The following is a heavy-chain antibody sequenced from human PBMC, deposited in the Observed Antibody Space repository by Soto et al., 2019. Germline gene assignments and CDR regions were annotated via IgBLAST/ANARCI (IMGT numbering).Heavy chain of an antibody. J-gene: IGHJ6*02. V-gene: IGHV1-69*13. CDR1: GGTFSSYA. D-gene: IGHD2-2*01. CDR2: IIPIFGTA. Sequence: SVKVSCKASGGTFSSYAISWVRQAPGQGLEWMGGIIPIFGTANYAQKFQGRVTITADESTSTAYMELSSLRSEDTAVYYCARVKVVPAAAYYYYGMDVWGQGTTVTVSS. CDR3: ARVKVVPAAAYYYYGMDV.